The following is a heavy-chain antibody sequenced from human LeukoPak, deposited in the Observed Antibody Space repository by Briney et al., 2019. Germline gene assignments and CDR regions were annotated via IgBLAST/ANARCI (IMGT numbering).Heavy chain of an antibody. D-gene: IGHD2-8*02. CDR1: GFTSRNYD. CDR2: IGTEDDT. CDR3: TRGRFVLVPSLERWYFDL. Sequence: PGGSLRLSCTASGFTSRNYDMHWVRQTTEKGLEWVSGIGTEDDTFYPDSVKGRFTISRENAKNSVYLQMNSLRAGDTAVYYCTRGRFVLVPSLERWYFDLWGRGTLVTVSS. V-gene: IGHV3-13*01. J-gene: IGHJ2*01.